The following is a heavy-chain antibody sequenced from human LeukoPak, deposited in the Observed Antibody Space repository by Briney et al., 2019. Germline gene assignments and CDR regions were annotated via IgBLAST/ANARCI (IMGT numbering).Heavy chain of an antibody. Sequence: PGGSLRLSCAASGFTFSSYEMNWVRQVPGKGLEWVSYISSSGSTIYYADSVKGRFTISRDNAKNSLYLQMNSLRAEDTAVCYCARPPPYSSSWYVFDYWGQGTLVTVSS. J-gene: IGHJ4*02. V-gene: IGHV3-48*03. CDR1: GFTFSSYE. CDR3: ARPPPYSSSWYVFDY. D-gene: IGHD6-13*01. CDR2: ISSSGSTI.